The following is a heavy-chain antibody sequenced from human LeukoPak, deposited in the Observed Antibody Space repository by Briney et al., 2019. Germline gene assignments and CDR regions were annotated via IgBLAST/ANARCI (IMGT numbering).Heavy chain of an antibody. Sequence: QPGGSLRLSCAASGFTFSSYAMSWVRQAPGKGLEWVSAISGSGGSTYYADSVKGRFTISRDNSKNTLYLQMNSLRAEDTAVYYCASSSVDSNYESAYWFDYWGQGTLVTVSS. V-gene: IGHV3-23*01. CDR1: GFTFSSYA. CDR2: ISGSGGST. J-gene: IGHJ4*02. D-gene: IGHD4-11*01. CDR3: ASSSVDSNYESAYWFDY.